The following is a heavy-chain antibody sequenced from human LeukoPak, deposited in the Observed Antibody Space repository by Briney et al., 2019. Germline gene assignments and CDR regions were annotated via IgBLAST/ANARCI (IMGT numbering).Heavy chain of an antibody. J-gene: IGHJ6*04. V-gene: IGHV3-72*01. CDR2: TRDKAKSYTT. CDR1: GFPFSDHY. CDR3: ARDTHVAMDV. Sequence: GSLRLSCAASGFPFSDHYMNWVRQAPGKGLEWVGRTRDKAKSYTTEYAASVKGRFTVTRDDSKNSLSLQMNNVKTEDTAVYYCARDTHVAMDVWGKGTTVTVSS. D-gene: IGHD2-21*01.